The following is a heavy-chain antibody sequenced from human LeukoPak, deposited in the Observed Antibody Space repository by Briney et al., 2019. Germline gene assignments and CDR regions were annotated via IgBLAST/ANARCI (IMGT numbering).Heavy chain of an antibody. CDR3: ARSSMILDPLYYYYMDV. Sequence: SETLSLTCTVSGYSISSDYWGWIRQPSGKGLEWIGSIYHSGSTYYNPSLKSRVTMSVDTSKNQFSLKLSSVTAADTAVYYCARSSMILDPLYYYYMDVWGKGTTVTISS. D-gene: IGHD3/OR15-3a*01. CDR2: IYHSGST. V-gene: IGHV4-38-2*02. J-gene: IGHJ6*03. CDR1: GYSISSDY.